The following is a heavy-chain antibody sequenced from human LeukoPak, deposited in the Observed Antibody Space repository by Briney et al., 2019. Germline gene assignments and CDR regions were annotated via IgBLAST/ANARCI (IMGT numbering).Heavy chain of an antibody. CDR1: GYTFTGYY. Sequence: ASVKVSCKASGYTFTGYYMHWVRQAPGQGLEWMGRINPNSGATNYAQKFQGRVTMTRDTSISTAYMELSRLRSDDTAVYYCARGREYYDSSGYQDYWGQGTLVTVSS. D-gene: IGHD3-22*01. V-gene: IGHV1-2*06. CDR2: INPNSGAT. J-gene: IGHJ4*02. CDR3: ARGREYYDSSGYQDY.